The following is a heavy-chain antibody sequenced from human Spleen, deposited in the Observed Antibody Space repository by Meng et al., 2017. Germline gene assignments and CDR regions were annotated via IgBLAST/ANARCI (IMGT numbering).Heavy chain of an antibody. CDR3: ARLYCSGGSCYFDY. J-gene: IGHJ4*02. CDR1: GYTFTGYY. Sequence: QVQLVQSGAEVKKPGASVKVSCKASGYTFTGYYMHWLRQAPGQGLEWMGWINPNSGGTNYAQKFQGWVTMTRDTSISTAYMELSRLRSDDTAVYYRARLYCSGGSCYFDYWGQGTLVTVSS. V-gene: IGHV1-2*04. D-gene: IGHD2-15*01. CDR2: INPNSGGT.